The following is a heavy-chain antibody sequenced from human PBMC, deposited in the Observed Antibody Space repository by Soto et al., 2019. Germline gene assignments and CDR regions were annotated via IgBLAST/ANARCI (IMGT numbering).Heavy chain of an antibody. D-gene: IGHD5-12*01. CDR1: GGTFSSYT. CDR2: IIPILGIA. Sequence: SVKVSCKASGGTFSSYTISWVRQAPGQGLEWMGRIIPILGIANYAQKFQGRVTITADKSTSTAYMELSSLRSEDTAVYYCARGRPNIVATINDAFDIWGQGTMVTV. V-gene: IGHV1-69*02. J-gene: IGHJ3*02. CDR3: ARGRPNIVATINDAFDI.